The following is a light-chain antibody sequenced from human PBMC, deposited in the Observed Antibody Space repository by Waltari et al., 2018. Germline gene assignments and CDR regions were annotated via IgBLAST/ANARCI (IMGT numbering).Light chain of an antibody. CDR1: SLRKNL. CDR3: YSRDSRDTTGDQYV. CDR2: AKK. J-gene: IGLJ1*01. V-gene: IGLV3-19*01. Sequence: SSELTQDPAVSVALGQTVRLTCQGDSLRKNLASLYQQRPGQAPLLLIFAKKNRPSGIPDRFSGSSSGDTASLTITGAQAEDEADYYCYSRDSRDTTGDQYVFGTGTKVTVL.